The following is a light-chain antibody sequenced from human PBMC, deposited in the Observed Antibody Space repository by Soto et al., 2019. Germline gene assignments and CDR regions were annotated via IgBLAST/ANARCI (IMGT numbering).Light chain of an antibody. CDR1: QSVNSHY. CDR2: GAS. CDR3: QQYGSSPWT. V-gene: IGKV3-20*01. J-gene: IGKJ1*01. Sequence: EIVLMQSPGTLSLSPGEGATLSCRASQSVNSHYLAWYQQKPGQAPRVLIYGASSRATGIPDRFSGSGSGTDFTLTISRLEPEDFAVYYCQQYGSSPWTFGQGTKVDTK.